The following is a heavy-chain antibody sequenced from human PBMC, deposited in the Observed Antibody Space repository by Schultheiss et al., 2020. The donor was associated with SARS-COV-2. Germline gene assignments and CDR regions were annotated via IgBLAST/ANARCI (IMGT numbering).Heavy chain of an antibody. D-gene: IGHD3-22*01. CDR1: GFTFSSYS. V-gene: IGHV3-21*01. CDR3: AREVHYYDSSGAVYYFDY. Sequence: GGSLRLSCAASGFTFSSYSMNWVRQAPGKGLEWVSSISSSSSYIYYADSVKGRFTISRDNAKNSLYLQMNSLRAGDTAVYYCAREVHYYDSSGAVYYFDYWGQGTLVTVSS. J-gene: IGHJ4*02. CDR2: ISSSSSYI.